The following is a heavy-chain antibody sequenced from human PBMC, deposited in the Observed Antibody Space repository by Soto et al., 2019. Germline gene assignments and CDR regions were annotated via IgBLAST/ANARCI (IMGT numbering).Heavy chain of an antibody. Sequence: QVQLVQSGAEVKKPGASVRVSCQASGYYFNDFNIHWVRQAPGQGLEWVGRSNPNSGGTTYTQKYQGRVTMTRDTPSSTAYMELSMLTSDDTAVYYCARDTDYYDRGGYVFRDALEIWGQGTMFTVAS. J-gene: IGHJ3*02. CDR1: GYYFNDFN. CDR2: SNPNSGGT. D-gene: IGHD3-22*01. V-gene: IGHV1-2*02. CDR3: ARDTDYYDRGGYVFRDALEI.